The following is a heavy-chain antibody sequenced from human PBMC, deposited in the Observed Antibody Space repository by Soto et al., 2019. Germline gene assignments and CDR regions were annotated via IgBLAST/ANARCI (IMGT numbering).Heavy chain of an antibody. CDR2: IIPIFGTA. Sequence: SVQVSLKASGGTFRSYAIIWVREAPGQGLEWMGGIIPIFGTANYAQNFQGRVTITADKSTSTAYMELSSLRSEDTAVYYCTYSGYDRSLYYYGMDVWGQGTTGT. J-gene: IGHJ6*02. CDR3: TYSGYDRSLYYYGMDV. V-gene: IGHV1-69*06. D-gene: IGHD5-12*01. CDR1: GGTFRSYA.